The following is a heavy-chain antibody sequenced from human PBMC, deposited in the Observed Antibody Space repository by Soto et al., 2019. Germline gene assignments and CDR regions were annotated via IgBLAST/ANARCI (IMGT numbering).Heavy chain of an antibody. CDR1: GYTFTSYA. V-gene: IGHV1-3*01. CDR3: ARDAFRSVLMVYANWFDP. CDR2: INAGNGNT. Sequence: GASVKVSCKASGYTFTSYAMHWVRQAPGQRLEWMGWINAGNGNTKYSQKFQGRVTITRDTSASTAYMELSSLRSEDTAVYYCARDAFRSVLMVYANWFDPWGQGTLVTVSS. D-gene: IGHD2-8*01. J-gene: IGHJ5*02.